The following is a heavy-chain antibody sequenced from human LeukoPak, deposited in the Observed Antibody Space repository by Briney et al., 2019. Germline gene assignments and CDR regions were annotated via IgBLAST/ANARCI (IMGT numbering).Heavy chain of an antibody. Sequence: KTSETLSLTCTVSGGSISSYYWSWIRQPPGKGLEWIGYIYYSGSTNYNPSLKSRVTISVDTSKNQFSLKLSSVTAADTAVYYCARDGDSSGYYAAFDIWGQGTMATVSS. CDR3: ARDGDSSGYYAAFDI. V-gene: IGHV4-59*01. CDR1: GGSISSYY. J-gene: IGHJ3*02. CDR2: IYYSGST. D-gene: IGHD3-22*01.